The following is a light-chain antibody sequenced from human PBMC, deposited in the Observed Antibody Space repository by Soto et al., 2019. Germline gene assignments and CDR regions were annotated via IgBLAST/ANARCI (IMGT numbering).Light chain of an antibody. J-gene: IGLJ2*01. CDR2: EGS. CDR3: CSYAGSSTFRHVV. Sequence: QSVLTQPASVSGSPGQSITISCTGTSSDVGSYNLVSWYQQHPGKAPKLMIYEGSKRPSGVSNRFSGSKSGNTASLTISGLQAEDEADYYCCSYAGSSTFRHVVFGGGTKLTLL. CDR1: SSDVGSYNL. V-gene: IGLV2-23*03.